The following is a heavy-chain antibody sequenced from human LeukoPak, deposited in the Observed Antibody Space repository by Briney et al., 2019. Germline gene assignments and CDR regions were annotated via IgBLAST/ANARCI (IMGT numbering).Heavy chain of an antibody. Sequence: PGRSLRLSCASSGFTFSRYVMHWVRQAPGKGLEWVAVIWYDGSNKYYADSVKGRFTISRDNSKNTLYLQMNSLRAEDTAVYYCASTSGWYEPIDYWGQGTLVAVSS. D-gene: IGHD6-19*01. J-gene: IGHJ4*02. CDR2: IWYDGSNK. CDR3: ASTSGWYEPIDY. V-gene: IGHV3-33*01. CDR1: GFTFSRYV.